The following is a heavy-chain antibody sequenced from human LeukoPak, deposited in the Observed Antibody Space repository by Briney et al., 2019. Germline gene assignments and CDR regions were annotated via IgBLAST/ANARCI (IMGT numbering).Heavy chain of an antibody. CDR3: GRGPFYCDID. CDR1: GYLFTTYG. V-gene: IGHV1-18*01. J-gene: IGHJ4*02. CDR2: ISGYSGKT. Sequence: GASVKVSCKTSGYLFTTYGISWVRQAPGQGLEWMGWISGYSGKTNYAQKLQDRVTMTTDTSTNTAYMELRSLRSDDTAVYYCGRGPFYCDIDWGQGTLITVSS. D-gene: IGHD3-22*01.